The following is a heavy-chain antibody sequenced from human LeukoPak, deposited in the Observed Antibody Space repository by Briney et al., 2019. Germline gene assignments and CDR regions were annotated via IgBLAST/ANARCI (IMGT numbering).Heavy chain of an antibody. V-gene: IGHV4-39*07. Sequence: PSETLSLTCNVSGASISSGSNYWGWIRQSPGKTLEWIGSIYSSGSTYYNPSLKSRVIILIDTSKNHFSLTLSSVTAADTAMYYCARAWGSGSYRGNWFDPWGQGTLVTVSS. CDR2: IYSSGST. J-gene: IGHJ5*02. CDR3: ARAWGSGSYRGNWFDP. D-gene: IGHD3-10*01. CDR1: GASISSGSNY.